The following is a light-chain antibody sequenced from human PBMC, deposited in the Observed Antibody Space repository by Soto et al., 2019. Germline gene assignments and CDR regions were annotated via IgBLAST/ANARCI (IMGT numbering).Light chain of an antibody. V-gene: IGKV1-5*03. CDR3: QQYTHYGCWM. CDR2: KAS. Sequence: DIPVTQSPSTLSASVGDIVTITCRASQSISGWLAWYQQNPGNAPNLLIYKASTLQSGVPSRFSGSGSETEFTLTIRGLQPDDFATHHCQQYTHYGCWMFGQGTKVQL. CDR1: QSISGW. J-gene: IGKJ1*01.